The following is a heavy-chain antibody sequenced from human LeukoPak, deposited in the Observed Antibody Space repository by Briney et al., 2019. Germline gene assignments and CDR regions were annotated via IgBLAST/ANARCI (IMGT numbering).Heavy chain of an antibody. Sequence: PGGSLRLSCAASGFTFSSYSMNRVRQAPGKGLEWVSSISSSSSYIYYADSVKGRFTISRDNAKNSLYLQMNSLRAEDTAVYYCARAGVAGTPKYFQHWGQGTLVTVSS. V-gene: IGHV3-21*01. CDR3: ARAGVAGTPKYFQH. CDR1: GFTFSSYS. CDR2: ISSSSSYI. J-gene: IGHJ1*01. D-gene: IGHD6-19*01.